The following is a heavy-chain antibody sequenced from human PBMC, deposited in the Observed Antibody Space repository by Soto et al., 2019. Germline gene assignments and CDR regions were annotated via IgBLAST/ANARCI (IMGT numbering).Heavy chain of an antibody. CDR2: IIAGGDRT. CDR3: ARRV. Sequence: EVQVSESGGGLVQPGGCLRLSCATSGFTFSNYPMHWVRQAPGKGREWVSGIIAGGDRTYYADSVKGRFTIFRANSKNSVSVRMNSLTVEDTAVYYCARRVWGQGTLVHVSS. CDR1: GFTFSNYP. V-gene: IGHV3-23*01. J-gene: IGHJ4*02.